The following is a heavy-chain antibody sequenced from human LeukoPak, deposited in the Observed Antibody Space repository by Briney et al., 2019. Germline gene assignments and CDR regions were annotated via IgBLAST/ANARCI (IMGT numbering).Heavy chain of an antibody. CDR1: GYSISSGYY. V-gene: IGHV4-61*01. D-gene: IGHD2-15*01. Sequence: PSETLSLTCTVSGYSISSGYYWSWIRQPPGKGLEWIGYIYYSGSTNYNPSLKSRVTISVDTSKNQFSLKLSSVTAADTAVYYCARIYCSGGSCSQFSAPIYYYYMDVWGKGTTVTVSS. CDR3: ARIYCSGGSCSQFSAPIYYYYMDV. CDR2: IYYSGST. J-gene: IGHJ6*03.